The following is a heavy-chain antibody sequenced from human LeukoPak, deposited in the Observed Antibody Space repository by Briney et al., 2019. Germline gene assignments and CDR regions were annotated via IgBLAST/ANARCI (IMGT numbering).Heavy chain of an antibody. CDR1: GGSISSSDYY. V-gene: IGHV4-39*01. Sequence: SETLSLTCTVSGGSISSSDYYWGWIRQPPGKGLEWIGSIYYSGSTYYNPSLKSRVTISVDTSKNQFSLRLSSVTAADTAMYYCVTTGSWGQGTLVTVSS. D-gene: IGHD3-10*01. J-gene: IGHJ1*01. CDR3: VTTGS. CDR2: IYYSGST.